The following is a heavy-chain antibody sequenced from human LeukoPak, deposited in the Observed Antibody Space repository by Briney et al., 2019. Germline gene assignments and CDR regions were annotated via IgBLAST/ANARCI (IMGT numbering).Heavy chain of an antibody. Sequence: GGSLRLTCAASGFTFGDYWMTWVRQAPGKGLEWVANIKQDGSDKAYVDSVRGRFTISRDNAKNSLYLQMNSLRAEDTAVYYCAKVRDSRDGYNFYFYYYMDVWGKGTTVTVSS. CDR1: GFTFGDYW. J-gene: IGHJ6*03. D-gene: IGHD5-24*01. CDR3: AKVRDSRDGYNFYFYYYMDV. V-gene: IGHV3-7*01. CDR2: IKQDGSDK.